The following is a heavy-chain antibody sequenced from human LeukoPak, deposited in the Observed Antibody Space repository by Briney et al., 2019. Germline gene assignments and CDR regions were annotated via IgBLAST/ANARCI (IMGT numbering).Heavy chain of an antibody. D-gene: IGHD1-26*01. CDR3: AKDSGSYQYYYYMDV. Sequence: GGSLRLSCAASGFTLDDYAMPWVRQAPGKGLEWVSGISWNSGSIGYADSVKGRFTISRDNAKNSLYLQMNSLRAEDTALYYCAKDSGSYQYYYYMDVWGKGTTVTVSS. V-gene: IGHV3-9*01. CDR1: GFTLDDYA. CDR2: ISWNSGSI. J-gene: IGHJ6*03.